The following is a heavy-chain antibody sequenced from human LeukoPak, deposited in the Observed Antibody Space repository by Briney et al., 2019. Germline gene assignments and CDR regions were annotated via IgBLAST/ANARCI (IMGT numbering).Heavy chain of an antibody. V-gene: IGHV1-2*02. D-gene: IGHD2-15*01. CDR2: INPNSGGT. Sequence: ASVKVSCKASGYTFTGYYMHWVRQAPGQGLEWMGWINPNSGGTNYAQKFQGRVTMTRDTSIGTAYMELSRLRSDDTAVYYCARGYCSGGSCYSYDYWGQGTLVTVSS. J-gene: IGHJ4*02. CDR1: GYTFTGYY. CDR3: ARGYCSGGSCYSYDY.